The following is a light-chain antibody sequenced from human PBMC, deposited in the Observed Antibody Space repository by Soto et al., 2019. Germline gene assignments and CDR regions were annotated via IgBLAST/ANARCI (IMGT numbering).Light chain of an antibody. Sequence: DIQMTQSPSTLSGSVGDRVTITCRASQTISSWLAWYQQKPGKAPKLLIYKASTLKSGVPSRFSGSGSGTEFTLTISSLKPDDFAAYYCQHYNCYAEAFVQGTKVELK. CDR3: QHYNCYAEA. CDR1: QTISSW. V-gene: IGKV1-5*03. J-gene: IGKJ1*01. CDR2: KAS.